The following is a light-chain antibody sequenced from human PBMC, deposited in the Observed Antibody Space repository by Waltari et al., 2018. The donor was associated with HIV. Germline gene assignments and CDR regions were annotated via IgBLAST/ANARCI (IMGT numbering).Light chain of an antibody. J-gene: IGKJ4*01. V-gene: IGKV1-5*03. Sequence: DIQMTQSPSTLSASVVDRVTITCRASQNLNNWLAWYQQKPGKAPKLLIYKTSTLKSGVPSRFSGSGYGTEFTLTISSLQPDDLATYHCQHYNGYPITFGGGTKVEIK. CDR1: QNLNNW. CDR3: QHYNGYPIT. CDR2: KTS.